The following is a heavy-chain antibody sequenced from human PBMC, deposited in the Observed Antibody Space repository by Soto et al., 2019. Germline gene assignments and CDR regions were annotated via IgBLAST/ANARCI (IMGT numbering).Heavy chain of an antibody. V-gene: IGHV1-8*01. CDR3: ARGWTAGVDY. CDR2: MQPSSGST. CDR1: GYSFTSLD. Sequence: GASVKVSCKASGYSFTSLDINGVRQTTGQGLEWMGWMQPSSGSTGYAQKFQGRVTMTRDTSINTAYMELSSLTSDDTAFYYCARGWTAGVDYWGQGTLVTVSS. J-gene: IGHJ4*02. D-gene: IGHD2-21*02.